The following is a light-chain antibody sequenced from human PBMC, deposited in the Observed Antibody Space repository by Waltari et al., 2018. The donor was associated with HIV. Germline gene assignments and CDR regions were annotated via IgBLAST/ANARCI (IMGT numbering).Light chain of an antibody. Sequence: SYELTTAPSVSVSPGHTARITCSGDALPKEYAYWYQQKSGQAPVLVIYEDTKRPSGIPERFSGSSSGTMATLTISGAQVEDEADYYCYSTNIRGNHRLFGGGTKLTVL. CDR3: YSTNIRGNHRL. J-gene: IGLJ2*01. CDR2: EDT. V-gene: IGLV3-10*01. CDR1: ALPKEY.